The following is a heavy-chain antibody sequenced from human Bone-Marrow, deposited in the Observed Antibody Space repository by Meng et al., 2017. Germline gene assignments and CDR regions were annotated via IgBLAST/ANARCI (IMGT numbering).Heavy chain of an antibody. V-gene: IGHV3-53*01. J-gene: IGHJ3*02. CDR3: TRHDTLPMKSYGDPDAFDI. CDR2: IYSGGST. CDR1: GFTVSSNY. D-gene: IGHD4-17*01. Sequence: GGPLRLSCAASGFTVSSNYMSWVRQAPGKGLEWVSVIYSGGSTYYADSVKGRFTISRDNSKNTLYLQMNSLRAEDTAVYYCTRHDTLPMKSYGDPDAFDIWGQGTMVTVSS.